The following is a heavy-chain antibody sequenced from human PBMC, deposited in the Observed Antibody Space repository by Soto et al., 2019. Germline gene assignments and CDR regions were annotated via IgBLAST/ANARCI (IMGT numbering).Heavy chain of an antibody. CDR3: ASDDGERGYFDC. Sequence: QVQLVQSGAEVRKPGSSVTLSCKASGGTFSTYTLTWVRQAPGQGLEWMGGIIPLLGTADYEQKFQDRVTITADASPNTAHMELSSLRSEDTAIYYGASDDGERGYFDCWGQGTLVTVSS. V-gene: IGHV1-69*16. D-gene: IGHD3-10*01. J-gene: IGHJ4*02. CDR1: GGTFSTYT. CDR2: IIPLLGTA.